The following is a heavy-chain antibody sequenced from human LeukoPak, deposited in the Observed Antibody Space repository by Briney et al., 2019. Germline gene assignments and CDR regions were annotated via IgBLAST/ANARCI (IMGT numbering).Heavy chain of an antibody. Sequence: PGGSLRLSCAASGFTFSSYAMSWVRQAPGKGLEWVSTISDSGSGGNTYYADSVKGRFTISRDNSKNTLYLQMNSLRAEDTAVYYCAKDRGGSYYYYYYYMDVWGKGTTVTISS. D-gene: IGHD1-26*01. CDR1: GFTFSSYA. CDR2: ISDSGSGGNT. CDR3: AKDRGGSYYYYYYYMDV. V-gene: IGHV3-23*01. J-gene: IGHJ6*03.